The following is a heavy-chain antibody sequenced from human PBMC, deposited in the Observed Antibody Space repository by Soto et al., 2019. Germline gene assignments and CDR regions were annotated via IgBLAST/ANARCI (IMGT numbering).Heavy chain of an antibody. CDR1: GYTLTELS. J-gene: IGHJ4*02. CDR2: FDPEDGET. D-gene: IGHD3-9*01. V-gene: IGHV1-24*01. Sequence: ASVKVSCKVSGYTLTELSMHWVRQAPGKGLEWMGGFDPEDGETIYAQKFQGRVTMTEDTSTDTAYMELSSLRSEDTAVYYCAREAPWTDILTGYFLENYYFDYWGQGTLVTVSS. CDR3: AREAPWTDILTGYFLENYYFDY.